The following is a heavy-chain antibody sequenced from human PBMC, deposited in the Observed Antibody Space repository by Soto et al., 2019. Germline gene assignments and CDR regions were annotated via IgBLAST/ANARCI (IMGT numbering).Heavy chain of an antibody. V-gene: IGHV1-18*01. CDR1: GYIFTSYG. CDR3: TRDNRFSDYGGNHYFDY. D-gene: IGHD4-17*01. Sequence: GASVKVSCKASGYIFTSYGISWVRQAPGQGLEWMGWISGYNGKTTYAQNFQGRVTMTTDRSTSTAYMEPRSLRSDDTALYFCTRDNRFSDYGGNHYFDYWGQGSLVTVSS. J-gene: IGHJ4*02. CDR2: ISGYNGKT.